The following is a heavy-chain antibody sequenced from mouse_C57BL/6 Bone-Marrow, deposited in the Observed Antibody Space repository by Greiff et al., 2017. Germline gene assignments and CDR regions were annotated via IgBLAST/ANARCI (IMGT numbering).Heavy chain of an antibody. D-gene: IGHD1-1*01. CDR2: ISSGSSTI. J-gene: IGHJ1*03. Sequence: EVKLVESGGGLVKPGGSLKLSCAASGFTFSDYGMHWVRQAPEKGLEWVAYISSGSSTIYYADTVKGRFTISRDNAKNTLFLQMTSLRSEDTAMYYCARGNYGSSYCYWYFDVWGTGTTVTVSS. CDR3: ARGNYGSSYCYWYFDV. CDR1: GFTFSDYG. V-gene: IGHV5-17*01.